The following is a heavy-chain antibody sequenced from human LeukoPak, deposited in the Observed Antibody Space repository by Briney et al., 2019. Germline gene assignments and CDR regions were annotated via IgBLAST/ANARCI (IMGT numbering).Heavy chain of an antibody. Sequence: GGSLRLSCGGSGFTFKSFSMYWVRQAPGKGLEWVSDISSNSGIKSYADSVKGRFTISRDNAKNSLYLQMNSLRAEDTAVYYCARAYDFWSGPGGYWGQGTLVTVSS. J-gene: IGHJ4*02. CDR1: GFTFKSFS. CDR3: ARAYDFWSGPGGY. V-gene: IGHV3-48*01. D-gene: IGHD3-3*01. CDR2: ISSNSGIK.